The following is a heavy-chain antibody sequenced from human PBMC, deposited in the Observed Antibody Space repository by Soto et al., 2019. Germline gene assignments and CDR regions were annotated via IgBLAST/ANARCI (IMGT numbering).Heavy chain of an antibody. V-gene: IGHV1-18*04. CDR3: ASELMSDHDCSCCFCGMDV. CDR2: ISAYNGNT. J-gene: IGHJ6*02. Sequence: QVQLVQSGGEVKKPGASVKVSCKASDNSFTKYGITWVRQAPGQGLEWMGWISAYNGNTNYAQELQGRVTMTTAKGVPTAYLELRSGRSADTAVYCCASELMSDHDCSCCFCGMDVLGQG. D-gene: IGHD3-10*02. CDR1: DNSFTKYG.